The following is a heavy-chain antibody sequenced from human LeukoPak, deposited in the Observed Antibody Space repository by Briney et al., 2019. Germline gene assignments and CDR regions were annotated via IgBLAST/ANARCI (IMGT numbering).Heavy chain of an antibody. J-gene: IGHJ4*02. CDR1: GFTFSGYN. D-gene: IGHD3-10*01. CDR2: ISRSSSI. Sequence: GGSLRLSCVASGFTFSGYNMNWVRQAPGQGLEWISYISRSSSIFHAGSVKGRLTISRDNAKNSLYLQMNSLRDGDTAVYYCVRGGDAGDYLKYWGQGTLVTVSS. CDR3: VRGGDAGDYLKY. V-gene: IGHV3-48*02.